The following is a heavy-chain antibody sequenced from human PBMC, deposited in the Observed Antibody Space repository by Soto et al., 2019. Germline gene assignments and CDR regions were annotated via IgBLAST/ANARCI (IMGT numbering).Heavy chain of an antibody. D-gene: IGHD1-1*01. CDR2: IIPIFGTA. V-gene: IGHV1-69*12. CDR1: GGTFSSYA. J-gene: IGHJ6*02. CDR3: AVGTTGTTYYYYYGMDV. Sequence: QVQLVQSGAEVKKPGSSVKVSCKASGGTFSSYAISWVRQAPGQGLEWMGGIIPIFGTANYAQKFQGRVTITADESTSTAYMELSSLRSEVTAVYYCAVGTTGTTYYYYYGMDVWGQGTTVTVSS.